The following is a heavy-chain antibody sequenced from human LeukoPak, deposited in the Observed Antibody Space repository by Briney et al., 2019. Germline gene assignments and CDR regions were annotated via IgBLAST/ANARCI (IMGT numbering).Heavy chain of an antibody. D-gene: IGHD3-10*01. CDR3: ARLGELPRYYYYYYMDV. V-gene: IGHV4-34*01. CDR1: GGSFSGYY. J-gene: IGHJ6*03. Sequence: PSETLSLTCAVYGGSFSGYYWSWIRQPPGKGLEWIGEINHSGSTNYNPSPKSRVTISVDTSKNQFSLKLSSVTAADTAVYYCARLGELPRYYYYYYMDVWGKGTTVTVSS. CDR2: INHSGST.